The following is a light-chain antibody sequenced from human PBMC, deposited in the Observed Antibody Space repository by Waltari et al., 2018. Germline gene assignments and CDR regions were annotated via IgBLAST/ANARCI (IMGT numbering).Light chain of an antibody. CDR3: QKYGTLPAT. Sequence: GRASQSVSRTLALYQQKPGQAPRLLIYDASTRATGIPDRFSGSGFGTDFSLTISRLEPEEFAVYYCQKYGTLPATFGQGTTVEIK. CDR2: DAS. V-gene: IGKV3-20*01. CDR1: QSVSRT. J-gene: IGKJ1*01.